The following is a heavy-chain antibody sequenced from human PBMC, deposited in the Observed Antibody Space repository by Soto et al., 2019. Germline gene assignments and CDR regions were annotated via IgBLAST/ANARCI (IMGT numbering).Heavy chain of an antibody. Sequence: EVQLLESGGGLVQPGGSLRLSCAASGFTFSNYAMSWVRQAPGKGLEWVSAVSGGVSRTYYADSVKGRFTISRDTSKNTLYLQMNGLRAEDTAVYYCAKGHDYDFWSGYYANDHWGQGTLVTVSS. CDR3: AKGHDYDFWSGYYANDH. CDR1: GFTFSNYA. D-gene: IGHD3-3*01. J-gene: IGHJ4*02. V-gene: IGHV3-23*01. CDR2: VSGGVSRT.